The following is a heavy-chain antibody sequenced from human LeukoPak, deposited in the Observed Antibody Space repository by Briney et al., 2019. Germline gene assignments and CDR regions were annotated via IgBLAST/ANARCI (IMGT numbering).Heavy chain of an antibody. J-gene: IGHJ6*04. D-gene: IGHD2-2*01. CDR1: GGSLSSYY. CDR3: ARDGGYCSSTSCPNYYYYGMDV. Sequence: SETLSLTCTLSGGSLSSYYWSWIRHPPGKGLEWIGYIYYSGSTNYNPSLKRRVTISVDTSKNQFSLKLSSVTAADTAVYYCARDGGYCSSTSCPNYYYYGMDVWGKGTTVTVSS. CDR2: IYYSGST. V-gene: IGHV4-59*01.